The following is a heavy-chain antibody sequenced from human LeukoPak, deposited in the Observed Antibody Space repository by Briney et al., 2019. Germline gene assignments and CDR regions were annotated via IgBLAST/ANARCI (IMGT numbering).Heavy chain of an antibody. V-gene: IGHV3-33*01. J-gene: IGHJ5*02. D-gene: IGHD2-21*02. CDR3: ARDGVAYCGGDCYRDNWFDP. Sequence: PGGTLRLSCAASGVTFSSYGMHWGRQAPGKGLEWVAVIWYDGSNKYYADSVKGRFTISRDNSKNTLYLQMNSLRAEDTAVYYCARDGVAYCGGDCYRDNWFDPWGQGTLVTVSS. CDR1: GVTFSSYG. CDR2: IWYDGSNK.